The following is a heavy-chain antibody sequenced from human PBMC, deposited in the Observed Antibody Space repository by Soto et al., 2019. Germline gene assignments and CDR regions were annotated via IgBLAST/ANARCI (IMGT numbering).Heavy chain of an antibody. CDR1: GFTFSSYG. Sequence: QVQLVESGGGVVQPGRSLRLSCAASGFTFSSYGMLWVRQAPGKGLEWVAVISYDGSNKYYADSVKGRFTISRDNSKNTLYLQMNSLRAEDTAVYYCAKADCSSTSCPFDPWGQGTLVTVSS. J-gene: IGHJ5*02. V-gene: IGHV3-30*18. CDR2: ISYDGSNK. CDR3: AKADCSSTSCPFDP. D-gene: IGHD2-2*01.